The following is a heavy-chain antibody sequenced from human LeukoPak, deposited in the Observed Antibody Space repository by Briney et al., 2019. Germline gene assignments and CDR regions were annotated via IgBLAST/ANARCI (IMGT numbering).Heavy chain of an antibody. CDR3: ARVGGYYDILTRYHREAPWFDP. Sequence: SETLSLTCTVSGGSISSYYWSWIRQPPGKGLEWIGYIYYSGSTNYNPSLKSRVTISVDTSKNQFSLKLSSVTAADTAVYYCARVGGYYDILTRYHREAPWFDPWGQGTLVTVSS. V-gene: IGHV4-59*01. J-gene: IGHJ5*02. CDR2: IYYSGST. CDR1: GGSISSYY. D-gene: IGHD3-9*01.